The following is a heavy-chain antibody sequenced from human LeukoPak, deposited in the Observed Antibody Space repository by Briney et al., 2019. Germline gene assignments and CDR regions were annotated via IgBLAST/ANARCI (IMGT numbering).Heavy chain of an antibody. CDR2: IIPIFATA. CDR1: GGTFSSYA. Sequence: SVKVSCKASGGTFSSYAISWVRQAPGQGLEWMGRIIPIFATANYAQKLQGRVTMTTDESTSTAYMELSSLRSEDTAMYYCARDGYDRPYYFDYWGQGTLVTVSS. J-gene: IGHJ4*02. D-gene: IGHD1-1*01. V-gene: IGHV1-69*05. CDR3: ARDGYDRPYYFDY.